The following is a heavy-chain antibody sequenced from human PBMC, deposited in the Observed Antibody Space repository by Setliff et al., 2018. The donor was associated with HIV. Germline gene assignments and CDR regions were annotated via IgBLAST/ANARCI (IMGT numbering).Heavy chain of an antibody. J-gene: IGHJ3*02. CDR1: GGSISSYY. V-gene: IGHV4-59*01. D-gene: IGHD3-22*01. CDR3: ARTFNSGYLSYAFDI. CDR2: IYDRGGT. Sequence: SETLSLTCTVSGGSISSYYWSWIWQPPEKGLEWIGYIYDRGGTNYNPSLKSRVTISLDTSKNQFSLKLSSVTAADTAVYYCARTFNSGYLSYAFDIWGQGTMVTVSS.